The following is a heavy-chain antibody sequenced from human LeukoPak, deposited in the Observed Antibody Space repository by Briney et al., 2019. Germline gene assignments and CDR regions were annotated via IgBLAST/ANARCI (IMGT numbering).Heavy chain of an antibody. J-gene: IGHJ6*03. D-gene: IGHD6-13*01. CDR1: GFTFDDYG. CDR2: INWNGGST. V-gene: IGHV3-20*04. Sequence: PGGSLRLSCAASGFTFDDYGMSWVRHAPGKGREWVSGINWNGGSTDYADSVKGRSTISRDNAKNSLYLQMNSLRAEDTALYYCARADSSSSWYEGYYYYYYMDVWGKGTTVTVSS. CDR3: ARADSSSSWYEGYYYYYYMDV.